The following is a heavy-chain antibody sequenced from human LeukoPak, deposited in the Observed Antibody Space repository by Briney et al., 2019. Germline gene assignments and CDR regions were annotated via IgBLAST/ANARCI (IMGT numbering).Heavy chain of an antibody. Sequence: GGSLRLSCTASGFTFKTHDMHWVRQAPGKGLEWVAVTSHDASNNYYADSVKGRFTISRDNSKDTLYLEMSSLRAEDSAVYYCAKDGADYDDYAFHFDSWGQGTLVTVSS. D-gene: IGHD4-17*01. CDR2: TSHDASNN. CDR1: GFTFKTHD. J-gene: IGHJ4*02. CDR3: AKDGADYDDYAFHFDS. V-gene: IGHV3-30*18.